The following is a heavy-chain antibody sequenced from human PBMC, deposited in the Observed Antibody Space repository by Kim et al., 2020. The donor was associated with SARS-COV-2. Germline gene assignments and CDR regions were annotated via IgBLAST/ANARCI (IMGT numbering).Heavy chain of an antibody. D-gene: IGHD3-9*01. Sequence: RFTISRDNAKNALYLQMNSLRAEDTAVYYCARDAVLGYYDILTGSNWFDPWGQGTLVTVSS. CDR3: ARDAVLGYYDILTGSNWFDP. V-gene: IGHV3-11*05. J-gene: IGHJ5*02.